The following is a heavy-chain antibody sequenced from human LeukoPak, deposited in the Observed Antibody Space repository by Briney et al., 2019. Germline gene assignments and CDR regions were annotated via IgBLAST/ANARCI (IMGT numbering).Heavy chain of an antibody. J-gene: IGHJ5*02. CDR3: ARGPDIVVVPAAPHWFDP. V-gene: IGHV5-51*01. CDR1: GYSFTSYW. Sequence: KSGESLKISCKGSGYSFTSYWIGWVRQMPGKGLEWMGIIYPGDSDTRYSPSFQGQVTISADKSISTAYPQWSSLKASDTAMYYCARGPDIVVVPAAPHWFDPWGQGTLVTVSS. CDR2: IYPGDSDT. D-gene: IGHD2-2*01.